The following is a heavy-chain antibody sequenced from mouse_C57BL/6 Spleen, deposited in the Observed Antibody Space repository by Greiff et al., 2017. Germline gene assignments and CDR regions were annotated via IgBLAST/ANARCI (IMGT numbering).Heavy chain of an antibody. V-gene: IGHV5-9*01. CDR3: ARNVYYGSSSYFGY. CDR2: ISGGGGNT. J-gene: IGHJ2*01. CDR1: GFTFSSYT. Sequence: EVKLVESGGGLVKPGGSLKLSCAASGFTFSSYTMSWVRQTPEKRLEWVATISGGGGNTYYPDSVKGRFTISRDNAKNTLYLQMSSLRSEDTALYYWARNVYYGSSSYFGYWGQGTTPTVPS. D-gene: IGHD1-1*01.